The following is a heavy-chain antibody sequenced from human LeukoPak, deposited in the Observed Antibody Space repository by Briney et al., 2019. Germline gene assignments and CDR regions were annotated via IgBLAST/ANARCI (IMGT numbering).Heavy chain of an antibody. J-gene: IGHJ4*02. D-gene: IGHD3-3*01. CDR2: ISSSSSYI. CDR3: AKDLPRGRITIFGVSPDW. V-gene: IGHV3-21*04. Sequence: GGSLRLSCAASGFTFSSYSMNWVRQAPGKGLEWVSSISSSSSYIYYADSVKGRFTISRDNAKNSLYLQMNSLRAEDTAVYYCAKDLPRGRITIFGVSPDWWGQGTLVTVSS. CDR1: GFTFSSYS.